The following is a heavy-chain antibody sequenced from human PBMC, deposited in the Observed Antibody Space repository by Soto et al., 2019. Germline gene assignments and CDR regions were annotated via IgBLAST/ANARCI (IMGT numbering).Heavy chain of an antibody. V-gene: IGHV3-7*01. Sequence: GGSLRLSCTASGFTFSDSWMTWVRQAPGKGLEWVARIKPDESEKKYADSVKGRFSISRDNAKNSMYLQMDSLRGEDTAVYYCVRGGSNYASWGQGTLVTVS. D-gene: IGHD4-4*01. CDR1: GFTFSDSW. J-gene: IGHJ5*02. CDR3: VRGGSNYAS. CDR2: IKPDESEK.